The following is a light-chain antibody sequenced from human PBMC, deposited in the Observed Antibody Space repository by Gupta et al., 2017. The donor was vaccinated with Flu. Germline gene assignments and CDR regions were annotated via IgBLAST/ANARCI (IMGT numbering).Light chain of an antibody. CDR2: DNN. V-gene: IGLV1-51*01. J-gene: IGLJ3*02. CDR1: SSNIGNKF. CDR3: ATWDSSLRGV. Sequence: GSSSNIGNKFVSWYQQLPGTAPKLLIYDNNKRPSGIPDRFSGSKSGASATVGITGLQTGDEADYYCATWDSSLRGVFGGGTKLTVL.